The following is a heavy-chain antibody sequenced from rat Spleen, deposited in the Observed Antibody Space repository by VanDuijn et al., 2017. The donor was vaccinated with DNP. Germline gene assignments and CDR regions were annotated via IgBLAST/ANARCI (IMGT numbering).Heavy chain of an antibody. J-gene: IGHJ3*01. CDR3: ARSPETSYIYFPWAY. V-gene: IGHV2-41*01. CDR2: IWNNGGT. Sequence: QVQLKESGPGLVQPSQTLSLTCTVAGFSLTSNNVHWLRQPPGESLEWMGVIWNNGGTRYNSVLKSRLRINKDTSKSQVFLKMNSLQTEDTATYYCARSPETSYIYFPWAYWGQGTLVTVSS. D-gene: IGHD1-2*01. CDR1: GFSLTSNN.